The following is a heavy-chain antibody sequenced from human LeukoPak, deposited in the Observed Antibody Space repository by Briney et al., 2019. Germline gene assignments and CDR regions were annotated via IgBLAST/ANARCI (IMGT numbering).Heavy chain of an antibody. D-gene: IGHD4-11*01. CDR2: LYSGGST. J-gene: IGHJ3*01. V-gene: IGHV3-53*01. CDR1: GFTVSTNY. CDR3: ARGVERLQFDDAFDA. Sequence: GGSLRLSCAASGFTVSTNYMSWVRQAPGKGLEWVSVLYSGGSTYYADSVKGRFTISRDNSKNTLYLQMNSLGVEDTAVYYCARGVERLQFDDAFDAWGQGTLVTVSS.